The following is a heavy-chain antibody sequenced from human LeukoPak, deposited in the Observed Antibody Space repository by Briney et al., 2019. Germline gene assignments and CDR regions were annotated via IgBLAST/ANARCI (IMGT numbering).Heavy chain of an antibody. D-gene: IGHD3-3*01. CDR1: GGTFSSYA. CDR3: ARVQRSYYDFWSGYYPFDY. V-gene: IGHV1-69*13. J-gene: IGHJ4*02. CDR2: IIPIFGTA. Sequence: EASVKVSCKASGGTFSSYAISWVRQAPGQGLEWMGGIIPIFGTANYAQKFQGRVTITADESTSTAYMELSSLRSEDTAVYYCARVQRSYYDFWSGYYPFDYWGQGTLVTVSS.